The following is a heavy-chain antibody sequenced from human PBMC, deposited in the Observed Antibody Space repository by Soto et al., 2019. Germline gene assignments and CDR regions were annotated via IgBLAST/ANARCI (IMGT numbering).Heavy chain of an antibody. CDR1: GGTFSSYT. Sequence: QVQLVQSGAEVKKPGSSVKVSCKASGGTFSSYTISWVRQAPGQGLEWMGRIIPIHGKENHAQKFQGRVTITADKPTSPAYMELSSMRSEDTAVYYCASGTTVIQYYYGMDLWGQGTTVTVSS. CDR3: ASGTTVIQYYYGMDL. J-gene: IGHJ6*02. CDR2: IIPIHGKE. D-gene: IGHD4-17*01. V-gene: IGHV1-69*02.